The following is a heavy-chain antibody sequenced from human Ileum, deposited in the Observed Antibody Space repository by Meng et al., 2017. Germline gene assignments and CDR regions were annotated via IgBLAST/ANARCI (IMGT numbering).Heavy chain of an antibody. V-gene: IGHV4-39*01. J-gene: IGHJ4*02. Sequence: QLQLQESGPGLVKPWETLSLTCTVSGGSITSSNYSCGWIRQPPGKGLEWIGYIYYSGTTYYNPSLKSRATISEDTAKNQFSLNLSSVTAADTAVYYCARQVNSDGYPRYFDFWGQGTPVTVSS. CDR3: ARQVNSDGYPRYFDF. CDR2: IYYSGTT. CDR1: GGSITSSNYS. D-gene: IGHD5-24*01.